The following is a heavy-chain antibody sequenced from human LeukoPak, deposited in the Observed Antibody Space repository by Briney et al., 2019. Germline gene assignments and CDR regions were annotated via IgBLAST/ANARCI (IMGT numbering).Heavy chain of an antibody. CDR1: GFTFSSYL. D-gene: IGHD4-23*01. V-gene: IGHV3-74*01. Sequence: GGSLRLSCAASGFTFSSYLMHWVRQAPGKGLVWVSRIDSDGSSTTYADSVKGRFTISRDNAKNTVFLQMNSLRAEDTAVYYCARGGNSLLDAFDIWGRGKMVTVSS. J-gene: IGHJ3*02. CDR2: IDSDGSST. CDR3: ARGGNSLLDAFDI.